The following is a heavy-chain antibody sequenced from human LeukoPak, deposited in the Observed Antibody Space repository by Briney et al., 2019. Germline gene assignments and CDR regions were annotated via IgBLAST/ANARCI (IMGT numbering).Heavy chain of an antibody. CDR1: GYTFTSYG. V-gene: IGHV1-18*01. Sequence: ASVKVSCKASGYTFTSYGISWVRQAPGQGLEWVGWISAYNGNTNYAQKLQGRVTITTATSTSTAYMELRSLTSDDTAVDYCARVPSYCGGDCYSPVDTWGQGTLVTVFS. J-gene: IGHJ5*02. CDR3: ARVPSYCGGDCYSPVDT. CDR2: ISAYNGNT. D-gene: IGHD2-21*01.